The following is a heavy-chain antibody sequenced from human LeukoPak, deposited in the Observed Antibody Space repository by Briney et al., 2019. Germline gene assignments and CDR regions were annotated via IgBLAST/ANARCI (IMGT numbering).Heavy chain of an antibody. V-gene: IGHV1-2*02. CDR3: ARDAPRILYPYYYYYGMDV. D-gene: IGHD2-8*01. CDR1: GYTITGYY. J-gene: IGHJ6*02. CDR2: INPISGDT. Sequence: ASVKVSCKASGYTITGYYIHWVRQAPGQGLVWMGWINPISGDTNYAQKFQGRVTMTRDTSISTAYMELSRLRSDDTAVYYCARDAPRILYPYYYYYGMDVWGQGTTVTVSS.